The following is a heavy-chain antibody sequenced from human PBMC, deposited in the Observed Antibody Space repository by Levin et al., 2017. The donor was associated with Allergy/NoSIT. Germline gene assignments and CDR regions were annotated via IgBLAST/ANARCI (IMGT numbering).Heavy chain of an antibody. J-gene: IGHJ4*02. CDR2: INGDGSSI. V-gene: IGHV3-74*01. CDR3: ARDGYVDSAMTQRKPLDY. Sequence: GGSLRLSCAASGFTFSSYWMHWVRQAPGKGLVWVSRINGDGSSIGTADSVKGRFTISRDNAKNMLYLQMNSLRVEDTAVYYCARDGYVDSAMTQRKPLDYWGQGTLVTVSS. CDR1: GFTFSSYW. D-gene: IGHD5-18*01.